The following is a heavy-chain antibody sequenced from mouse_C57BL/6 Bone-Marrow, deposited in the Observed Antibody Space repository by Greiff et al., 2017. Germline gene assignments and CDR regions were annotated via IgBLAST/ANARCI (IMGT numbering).Heavy chain of an antibody. Sequence: VQLQQSGAELVRPGASVKLSCTASGFNIKDDYMHWVKQRPEQGLEWIGWIDPENGDTEYASKFQGKATITADTSSNTAYLQLSILTSEDTAVYYCTKDYAMDYWGQGTSVTVSS. J-gene: IGHJ4*01. CDR2: IDPENGDT. CDR3: TKDYAMDY. V-gene: IGHV14-4*01. CDR1: GFNIKDDY.